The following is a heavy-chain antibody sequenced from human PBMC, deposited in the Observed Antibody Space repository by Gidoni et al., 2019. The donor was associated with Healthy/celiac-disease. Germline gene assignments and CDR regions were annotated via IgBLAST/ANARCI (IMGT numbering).Heavy chain of an antibody. J-gene: IGHJ5*02. CDR3: ASVYCGGDCYPFPYNWFDP. CDR2: ISGSGGST. V-gene: IGHV3-23*01. CDR1: GFTFSTYS. Sequence: EVQLLESGGGLVLPGRSPPLSCAAPGFTFSTYSMRWVRQAPGKGLEWVSAISGSGGSTYYADSVKGRFTISRDNSKNTLYLQMNSLRAEDTAVYYCASVYCGGDCYPFPYNWFDPWGQGTLVTVSS. D-gene: IGHD2-21*02.